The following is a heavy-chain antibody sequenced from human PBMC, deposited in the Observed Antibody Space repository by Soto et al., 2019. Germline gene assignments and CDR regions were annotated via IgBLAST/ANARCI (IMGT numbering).Heavy chain of an antibody. J-gene: IGHJ5*02. CDR1: GYTFSRYG. CDR3: VRRHVSATGIDWFDP. D-gene: IGHD6-13*01. CDR2: INAANGDT. V-gene: IGHV1-3*01. Sequence: ASVKVCCKASGYTFSRYGIHWVRQAPGQRLEWMGWINAANGDTKYSPKFQGRVTITRDTSASTAYMEMSSLRSEDTAVYYCVRRHVSATGIDWFDPRRQVPPVPVS.